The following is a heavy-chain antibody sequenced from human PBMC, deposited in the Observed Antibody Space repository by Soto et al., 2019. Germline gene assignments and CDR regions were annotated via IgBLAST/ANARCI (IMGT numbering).Heavy chain of an antibody. CDR1: GGTFDNFI. J-gene: IGHJ6*02. CDR3: ASNEIYSSAHSKYAGMDV. Sequence: QVQLVQSGAEVKEPGSSVRVSCKASGGTFDNFIMNWVRQTPGQGLEWMGGIVPMLGTPTYAEKFKGRVTISTNGSTTTMYMEVPSLRSEDTAIYYCASNEIYSSAHSKYAGMDVRGLGTAVTVSS. D-gene: IGHD4-4*01. CDR2: IVPMLGTP. V-gene: IGHV1-69*16.